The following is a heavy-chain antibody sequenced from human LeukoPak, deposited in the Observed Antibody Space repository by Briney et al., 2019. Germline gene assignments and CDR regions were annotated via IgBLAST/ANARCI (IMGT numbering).Heavy chain of an antibody. CDR2: IYYSGST. D-gene: IGHD5-18*01. CDR3: ARARHGYIYGYRPNELGHFFDY. J-gene: IGHJ4*02. CDR1: GGSISRSGYY. Sequence: SETLSLTCTVSGGSISRSGYYWGWIRQTPGKGLEWIGSIYYSGSTYYKSSLKSRVTISLDTSKNQFSLKLSSVTAADTAVYYCARARHGYIYGYRPNELGHFFDYWGQGTLVTVSS. V-gene: IGHV4-39*07.